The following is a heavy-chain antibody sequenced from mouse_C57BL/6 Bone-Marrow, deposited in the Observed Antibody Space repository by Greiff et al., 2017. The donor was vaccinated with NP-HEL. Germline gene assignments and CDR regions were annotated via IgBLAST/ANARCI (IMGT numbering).Heavy chain of an antibody. D-gene: IGHD2-4*01. V-gene: IGHV1-26*01. CDR1: GYTFTDYY. CDR3: ARATYYDYDGAMDF. CDR2: INPTNGGN. Sequence: VQLQQSGPELVKPGASVKISCKASGYTFTDYYMNWVKQSHGKSLEWIGDINPTNGGNSYNQKFKGKATLTVDKSSITAYMELRTLTSEDSAVYYCARATYYDYDGAMDFWGQGTSVTVSS. J-gene: IGHJ4*01.